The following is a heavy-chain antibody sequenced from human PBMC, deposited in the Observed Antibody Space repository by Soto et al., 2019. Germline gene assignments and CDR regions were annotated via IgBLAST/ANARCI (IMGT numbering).Heavy chain of an antibody. CDR1: GFSFSTYS. V-gene: IGHV3-21*01. J-gene: IGHJ6*02. CDR3: AREETAWPLAYGLDV. CDR2: ISSRGDT. D-gene: IGHD2-21*02. Sequence: PVGSLRLSCAASGFSFSTYSMNWVRQAPGKGLEWVSSISSRGDTYYADSVKGRFTISRDNAKNSVSLQMDSLRAEDAAVYYCAREETAWPLAYGLDVWGQGTTVTVS.